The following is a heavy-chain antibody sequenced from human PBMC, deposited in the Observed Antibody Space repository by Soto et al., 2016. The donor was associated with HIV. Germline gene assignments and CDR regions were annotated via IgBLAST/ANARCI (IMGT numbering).Heavy chain of an antibody. J-gene: IGHJ4*01. D-gene: IGHD4-17*01. CDR3: ARGVGLQGSFPVTT. V-gene: IGHV4-34*02. CDR2: INQRGSA. Sequence: QVQLQQWGAGLLKPSETLSLTCAVYGGSFSGYSWTWIRQPPGKGLTWIGEINQRGSAKYSPSLKSRVTMSVDTSKNQYSLKLSSVTAADTAVYYCARGVGLQGSFPVTTWGQGTLVTVSS. CDR1: GGSFSGYS.